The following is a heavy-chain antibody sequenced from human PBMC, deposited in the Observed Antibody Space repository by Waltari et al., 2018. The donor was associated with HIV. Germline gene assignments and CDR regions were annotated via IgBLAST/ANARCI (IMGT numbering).Heavy chain of an antibody. Sequence: QLVESGGGLVQPGGSLSLSCAASTFTFTSYWMHWVRQAPGQGLVCVSRINRDGSSTSYADSVKGRFTISRDNAKNTLYLQMNSLKVEDTAVYYCARAYYDSGSNWFDPWGQGTLVTVSS. CDR2: INRDGSST. V-gene: IGHV3-74*01. J-gene: IGHJ5*02. D-gene: IGHD3-10*01. CDR1: TFTFTSYW. CDR3: ARAYYDSGSNWFDP.